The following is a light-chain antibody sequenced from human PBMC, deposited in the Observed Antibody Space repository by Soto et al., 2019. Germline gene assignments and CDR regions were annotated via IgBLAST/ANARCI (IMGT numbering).Light chain of an antibody. Sequence: QSALTQPPSASRSPGQSVTIFCTGTSSDVGAYNYVSWYQQHPGKAPKLIIYEVNKRPSGVPDRFSGSKSGNTASLTVSGLQADDEADYYCSSFAGSTVLFGGGTKLTVL. CDR2: EVN. CDR3: SSFAGSTVL. J-gene: IGLJ2*01. CDR1: SSDVGAYNY. V-gene: IGLV2-8*01.